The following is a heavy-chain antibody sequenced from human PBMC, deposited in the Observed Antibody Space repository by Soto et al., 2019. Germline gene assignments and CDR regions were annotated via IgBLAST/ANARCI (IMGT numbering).Heavy chain of an antibody. CDR1: GFTFSNYG. D-gene: IGHD5-12*01. J-gene: IGHJ4*02. V-gene: IGHV3-30*03. CDR2: ISYDGSKK. Sequence: GGSLRLSCAASGFTFSNYGMHWVRQAPGKGLEWVAVISYDGSKKYYADSVKGRFTISRDNSKNTLYPQMHSLRAEDTAVYYCATTFYSGPDWGQGTRVTVSS. CDR3: ATTFYSGPD.